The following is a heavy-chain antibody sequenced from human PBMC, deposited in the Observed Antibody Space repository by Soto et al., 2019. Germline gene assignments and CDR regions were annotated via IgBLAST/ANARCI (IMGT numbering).Heavy chain of an antibody. D-gene: IGHD1-20*01. J-gene: IGHJ3*02. V-gene: IGHV1-18*01. Sequence: QVQLVQSGAEVKKPGASVKVSCKASGYTFTSYGISWVRQAPGQGLEWMGWISAYNGNTNYAQKLQGRVTMTTDTSTSTAYMELRSLRSDDTAVYYCARFYARRRITRTTYAFDIWGQGTMVTVSS. CDR1: GYTFTSYG. CDR2: ISAYNGNT. CDR3: ARFYARRRITRTTYAFDI.